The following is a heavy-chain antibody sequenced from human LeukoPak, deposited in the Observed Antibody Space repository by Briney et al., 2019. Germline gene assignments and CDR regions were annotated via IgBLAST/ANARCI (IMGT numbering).Heavy chain of an antibody. CDR3: ALQWELLTDAFDI. CDR1: GGTFSSYA. Sequence: GASVKVSCKASGGTFSSYAISWVRQAPGQGLEWMGGIIPIFGTANYAQKFQGRVTITADKSTSTAYMELSSLRSEDTAVYYCALQWELLTDAFDIWGQGTMVTVSS. J-gene: IGHJ3*02. CDR2: IIPIFGTA. D-gene: IGHD1-26*01. V-gene: IGHV1-69*06.